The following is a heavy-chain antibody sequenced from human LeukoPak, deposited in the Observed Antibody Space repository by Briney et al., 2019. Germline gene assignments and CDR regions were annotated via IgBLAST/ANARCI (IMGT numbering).Heavy chain of an antibody. CDR3: ARVPVDGGAIHFYY. CDR1: GGTFSSYT. V-gene: IGHV1-69*02. D-gene: IGHD3-16*01. Sequence: SVKVSCKASGGTFSSYTISWVRQAPGQGLEWMGRIIPILGIANYAQKFQGRVTITADKSTSTAYMELSSLRSEDTAVYYCARVPVDGGAIHFYYLGQGTLVTVSS. CDR2: IIPILGIA. J-gene: IGHJ4*02.